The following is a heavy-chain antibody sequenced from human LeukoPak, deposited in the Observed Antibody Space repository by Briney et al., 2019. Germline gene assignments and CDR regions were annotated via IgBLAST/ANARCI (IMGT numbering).Heavy chain of an antibody. D-gene: IGHD2-2*01. J-gene: IGHJ4*02. Sequence: GGSLRLSCAASGFTFSSYAMSWVRQAPRKGLEWVSTISGSGDSTYNADSVKGRFTISRDNSKNTLHVQMNSLRAEDTAVYYCVKGGTGYCSSTSCLYYFDYWGQGTLVTVSS. V-gene: IGHV3-23*01. CDR1: GFTFSSYA. CDR2: ISGSGDST. CDR3: VKGGTGYCSSTSCLYYFDY.